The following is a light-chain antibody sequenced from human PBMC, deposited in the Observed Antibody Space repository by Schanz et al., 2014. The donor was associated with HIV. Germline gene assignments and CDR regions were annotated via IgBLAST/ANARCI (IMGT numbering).Light chain of an antibody. CDR2: DVS. V-gene: IGLV2-8*01. Sequence: QSALTQPPSASGSPGQSVTISCTGTSSDVGGYNYVSWYQHHPGKAPKLMIYDVSNRPSGVPDRFSGSKSVNTASLTVSGLQAEDEADYYCSSYDGLSKVLFGGGTKLTVL. CDR1: SSDVGGYNY. J-gene: IGLJ2*01. CDR3: SSYDGLSKVL.